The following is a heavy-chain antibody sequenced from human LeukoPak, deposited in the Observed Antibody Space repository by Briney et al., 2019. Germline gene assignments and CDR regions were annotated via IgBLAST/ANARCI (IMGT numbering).Heavy chain of an antibody. CDR3: AKERGDSSGYYFNYYYYGMDV. D-gene: IGHD3-22*01. CDR2: ISYDGSNK. Sequence: PGRSLRLSCAASGFTFSSYGMHWVRQAPGKGLEWVAVISYDGSNKYYADSVKGRFTISRDNSKNTLYLQMNSLRAEDTAVYYCAKERGDSSGYYFNYYYYGMDVWGQGTTVTVSS. V-gene: IGHV3-30*18. CDR1: GFTFSSYG. J-gene: IGHJ6*02.